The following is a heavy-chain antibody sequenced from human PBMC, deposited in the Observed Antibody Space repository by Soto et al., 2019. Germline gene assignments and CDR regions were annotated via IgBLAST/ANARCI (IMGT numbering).Heavy chain of an antibody. CDR3: ARVSMTTLDTPADY. Sequence: SETLSLTCTVSGGSISSYYWSWIRQPPGKGLEWIGEINHSGSTNYNPSLKSRVTISVDTSKNQFSLKLSSVTAADTAVYYCARVSMTTLDTPADYWGQGTLVTVSS. CDR2: INHSGST. V-gene: IGHV4-34*01. J-gene: IGHJ4*02. D-gene: IGHD4-4*01. CDR1: GGSISSYY.